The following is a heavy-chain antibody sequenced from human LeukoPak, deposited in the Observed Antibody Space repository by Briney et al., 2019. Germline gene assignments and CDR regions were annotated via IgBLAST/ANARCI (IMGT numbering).Heavy chain of an antibody. J-gene: IGHJ4*02. CDR2: INRDSGGT. CDR1: GYTFTGYY. Sequence: VASVKVSCKASGYTFTGYYMHWVRQAPGQGLEWMGWINRDSGGTNFAQKFKGRLIVTRDTSITTVYMEMRRLRSDDTAVYYCARVRHESPNFLVVVTAARHRNFDYWGQGTLVTVSS. CDR3: ARVRHESPNFLVVVTAARHRNFDY. D-gene: IGHD2-21*02. V-gene: IGHV1-2*02.